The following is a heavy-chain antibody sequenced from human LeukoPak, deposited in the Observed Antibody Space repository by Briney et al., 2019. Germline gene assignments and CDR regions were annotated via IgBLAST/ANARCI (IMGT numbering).Heavy chain of an antibody. CDR2: ISWNSGSI. J-gene: IGHJ6*02. Sequence: GGSLRLSCAASGFTFDDYAMHWVRQAPGKGLEWVSGISWNSGSIGYADSVKGRFTISRDNAKNSLYLQMNSLRAEGTALYYCAKEMDGMDVWGQGTTVTVSS. CDR1: GFTFDDYA. V-gene: IGHV3-9*01. CDR3: AKEMDGMDV. D-gene: IGHD5-24*01.